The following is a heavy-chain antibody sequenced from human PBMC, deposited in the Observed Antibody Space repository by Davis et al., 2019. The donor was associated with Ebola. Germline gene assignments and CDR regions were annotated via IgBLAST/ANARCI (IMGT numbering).Heavy chain of an antibody. CDR1: GGSISSSGYY. CDR3: ARARDSSGYYSRYYFDY. D-gene: IGHD3-22*01. V-gene: IGHV4-31*03. J-gene: IGHJ4*02. Sequence: MPSETLSLTCTVSGGSISSSGYYWSWIRQHPGKGLEWIGYIYYSGSTYCNPSLKSRVTISVDTSKNQFSLKLSSVTAADTAVYYCARARDSSGYYSRYYFDYWGQGTLVTVSS. CDR2: IYYSGST.